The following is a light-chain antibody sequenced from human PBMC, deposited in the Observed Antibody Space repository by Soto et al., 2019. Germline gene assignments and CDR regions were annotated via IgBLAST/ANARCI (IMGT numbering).Light chain of an antibody. Sequence: EIVLTQYPGSLTLSPGERATLSCRASQSVDSSFFAWYQQKPGQAPRLLIYGASNRATGIPDRFSGRGSGTDFTLTSTGLEPEDFAVYYCQQYVSSVTFGQGTKVEIK. CDR1: QSVDSSF. CDR3: QQYVSSVT. V-gene: IGKV3-20*01. CDR2: GAS. J-gene: IGKJ1*01.